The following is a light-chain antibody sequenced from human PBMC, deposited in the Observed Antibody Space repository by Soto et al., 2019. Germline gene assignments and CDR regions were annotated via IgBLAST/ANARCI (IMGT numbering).Light chain of an antibody. V-gene: IGLV2-14*03. CDR1: SSDVGDYNY. CDR2: DVN. CDR3: FSYSTTSTVV. J-gene: IGLJ3*02. Sequence: QAVVTQPASVSGSPGQSITISCTGTSSDVGDYNYVSWYQQHPGKAPKLMIFDVNNRPSGVSHRFSGSKSGNAASLTISGLQAEDEADYYCFSYSTTSTVVLGGGTKLTVL.